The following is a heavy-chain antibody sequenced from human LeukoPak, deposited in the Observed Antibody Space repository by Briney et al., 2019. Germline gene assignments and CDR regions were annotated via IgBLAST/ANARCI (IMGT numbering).Heavy chain of an antibody. CDR3: ARDTVTTPYYYYYMDV. D-gene: IGHD4-17*01. CDR1: GGSISSGGYY. Sequence: SETLSLTCTVSGGSISSGGYYWSWIRQPAGKGLEWIGRIYTSGSTNYNPSLKSRVTMSVDTSKNQFSLKLSSVTAADTAVYYCARDTVTTPYYYYYMDVWGKGTTVTVSS. CDR2: IYTSGST. V-gene: IGHV4-61*02. J-gene: IGHJ6*03.